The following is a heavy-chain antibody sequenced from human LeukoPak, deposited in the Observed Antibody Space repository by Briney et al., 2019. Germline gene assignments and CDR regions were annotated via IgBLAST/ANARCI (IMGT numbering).Heavy chain of an antibody. V-gene: IGHV3-7*01. CDR2: IRQDGGDK. J-gene: IGHJ4*02. CDR1: GFTFSAYW. Sequence: GGSLRLSCAASGFTFSAYWMTWVRQPPGKGLEWVANIRQDGGDKYYVDSVKGRFTISRDNAKNSLYLQMNSLRAEDTAVYYCARDLSGITGYTYGRGIDYWGQGTLVTVSS. D-gene: IGHD5-18*01. CDR3: ARDLSGITGYTYGRGIDY.